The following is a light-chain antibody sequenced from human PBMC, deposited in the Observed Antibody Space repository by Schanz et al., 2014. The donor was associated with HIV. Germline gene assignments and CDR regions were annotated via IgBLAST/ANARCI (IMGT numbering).Light chain of an antibody. CDR3: LQYDSLPFT. Sequence: DIQMTQSPSSLSAYAGDRVTITCQASQDMSNYLNWYQQKPGKAPKVLIYDASNLETGVPSRFSGRRSGRDFICTISSLQPEDIATYFCLQYDSLPFTFGPGTKVNIK. V-gene: IGKV1-33*01. CDR2: DAS. CDR1: QDMSNY. J-gene: IGKJ3*01.